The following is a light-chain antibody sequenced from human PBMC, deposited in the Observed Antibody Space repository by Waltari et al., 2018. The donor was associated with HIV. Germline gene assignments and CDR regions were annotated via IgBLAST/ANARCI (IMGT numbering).Light chain of an antibody. Sequence: EIVLTQSLATLSLSPGERATLYCRASQSVSSYLAWYQQKPGQAPRLLIYDASNRATGIPARFSGSGSGTDFTLTISSLEPEDFAVYCCQQRSNWPPFTFGPGTKVDSK. CDR3: QQRSNWPPFT. J-gene: IGKJ3*01. V-gene: IGKV3-11*01. CDR1: QSVSSY. CDR2: DAS.